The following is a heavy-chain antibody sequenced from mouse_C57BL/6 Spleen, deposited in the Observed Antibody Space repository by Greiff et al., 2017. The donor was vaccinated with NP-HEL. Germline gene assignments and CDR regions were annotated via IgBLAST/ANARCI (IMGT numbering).Heavy chain of an antibody. Sequence: EVQGVESGGDLVKPGGFLKLSCAASGFTFSSYGMSWVRQTPDKRLEWVATISSGGSYTYYPDSVKGRFTISRDNAKNTLYLQMSSLKSEDTAMYYCARQGMVTDYFDYWGQGTTLTVSS. D-gene: IGHD2-2*01. J-gene: IGHJ2*01. CDR3: ARQGMVTDYFDY. CDR1: GFTFSSYG. CDR2: ISSGGSYT. V-gene: IGHV5-6*01.